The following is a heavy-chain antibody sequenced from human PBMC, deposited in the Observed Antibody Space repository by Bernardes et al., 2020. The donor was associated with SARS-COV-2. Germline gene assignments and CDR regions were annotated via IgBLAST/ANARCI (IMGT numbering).Heavy chain of an antibody. CDR2: ISYDGNNK. CDR1: GFTFSNYP. J-gene: IGHJ6*03. CDR3: ARDSHVFWSAPIYYYYYMDV. D-gene: IGHD3-3*01. Sequence: GGSLRLSCAASGFTFSNYPMHWVRQAPGKGLEWVTVISYDGNNKYFADSVKGRFTISRDNSKNTLYLEMSSLRAEDTAVYFCARDSHVFWSAPIYYYYYMDVWGKGTTVTVSS. V-gene: IGHV3-30*15.